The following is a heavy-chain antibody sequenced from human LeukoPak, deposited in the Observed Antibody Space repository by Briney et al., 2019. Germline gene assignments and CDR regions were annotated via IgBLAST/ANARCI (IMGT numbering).Heavy chain of an antibody. CDR3: ASLFWSGFRLDS. CDR1: GGSFSGYF. CDR2: INHSGST. V-gene: IGHV4-34*01. J-gene: IGHJ4*02. D-gene: IGHD3-3*01. Sequence: SETLSLTCAVYGGSFSGYFWSWIRQPPGKGLEWIGEINHSGSTTYNPSLKSRLTISVDTSKNQFSLRLSSVTAADTAVYYCASLFWSGFRLDSWGQGTLVTASS.